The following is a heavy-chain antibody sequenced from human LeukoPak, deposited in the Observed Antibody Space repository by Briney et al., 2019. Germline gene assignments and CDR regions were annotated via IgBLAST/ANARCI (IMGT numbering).Heavy chain of an antibody. D-gene: IGHD3-3*01. Sequence: PSETLSLTCAVYGGSFSGYYWSWIRQPPGKGLEWIGEINHSGSTNYNPSLKSRVTISVDTSKNQFSLKLSSVTAADTAVYYCARLTWRRDAFDIWGQGTMVTVS. V-gene: IGHV4-34*01. CDR1: GGSFSGYY. CDR3: ARLTWRRDAFDI. J-gene: IGHJ3*02. CDR2: INHSGST.